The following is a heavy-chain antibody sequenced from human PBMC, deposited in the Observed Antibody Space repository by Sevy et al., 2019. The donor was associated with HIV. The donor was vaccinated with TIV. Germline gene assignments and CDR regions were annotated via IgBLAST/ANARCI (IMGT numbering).Heavy chain of an antibody. V-gene: IGHV3-15*07. D-gene: IGHD1-26*01. J-gene: IGHJ4*02. CDR2: IRSKADGGTA. Sequence: GGSLRLSCAASGFSFINAWMNWVRQAPGKGLEWVGRIRSKADGGTAAYAAPVKDRCIISRDDSENTLYLQMNRLRTEDTAIYYCTTVLGWEGTSDYWGLGTLVTVSS. CDR3: TTVLGWEGTSDY. CDR1: GFSFINAW.